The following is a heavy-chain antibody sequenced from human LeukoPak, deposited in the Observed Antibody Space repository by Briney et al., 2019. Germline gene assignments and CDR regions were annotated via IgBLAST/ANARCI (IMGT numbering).Heavy chain of an antibody. V-gene: IGHV3-30*18. J-gene: IGHJ4*02. Sequence: GGSLRLSCAPSGVSSSSYGMHWGRQAPGKGLEWGAVISYDGSNKYYADSVKGRFTISRDNSKNTLYLQMNSLRAEDTAVYYCAEQMDHVHSSSWWWGFDYWGQGTLVTVSS. D-gene: IGHD6-13*01. CDR2: ISYDGSNK. CDR1: GVSSSSYG. CDR3: AEQMDHVHSSSWWWGFDY.